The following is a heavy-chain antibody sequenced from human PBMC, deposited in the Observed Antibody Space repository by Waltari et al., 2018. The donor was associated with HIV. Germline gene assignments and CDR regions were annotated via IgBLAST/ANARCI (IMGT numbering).Heavy chain of an antibody. V-gene: IGHV3-33*01. J-gene: IGHJ4*02. CDR1: GFTLTSYG. D-gene: IGHD6-13*01. CDR3: ARKYSSSWGAPFDY. CDR2: IWYDGIKK. Sequence: QVQLVESGGGVVQPGRSLRLSCATSGFTLTSYGMHWVRQGPGKGLEWVTVIWYDGIKKYYADSVKGRFTISRDNSKNTLYLQMNSLRIEDTAVYYCARKYSSSWGAPFDYWGQGTLVTVSS.